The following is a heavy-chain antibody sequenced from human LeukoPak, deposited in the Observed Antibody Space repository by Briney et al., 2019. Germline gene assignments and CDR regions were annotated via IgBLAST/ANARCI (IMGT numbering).Heavy chain of an antibody. D-gene: IGHD6-6*01. V-gene: IGHV3-74*01. CDR3: ARYSSSSGGASHYFDY. CDR1: GFSLRSYW. CDR2: ISGDGSMT. J-gene: IGHJ4*02. Sequence: GGSLRLSCAVSGFSLRSYWMHWVRQAPGKGLVRVSRISGDGSMTNYADSVKGRFTISRDNAKNTVYLQMNSLRAEDTAVYYCARYSSSSGGASHYFDYWGQGTLVTASS.